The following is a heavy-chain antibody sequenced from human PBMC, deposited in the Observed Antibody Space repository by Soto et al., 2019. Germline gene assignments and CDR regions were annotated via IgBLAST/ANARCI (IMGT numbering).Heavy chain of an antibody. J-gene: IGHJ3*02. Sequence: GGSLRLSCAASGLTFSSYDMHWVRRATGKGLEWVSAIGTAGDTYYPGSVKGRFTISRENAKNSLYLQMNSLRAGDTAVYYCARTGYGGNSDAFDIWGQGTMVTVSS. CDR1: GLTFSSYD. CDR3: ARTGYGGNSDAFDI. V-gene: IGHV3-13*01. D-gene: IGHD4-17*01. CDR2: IGTAGDT.